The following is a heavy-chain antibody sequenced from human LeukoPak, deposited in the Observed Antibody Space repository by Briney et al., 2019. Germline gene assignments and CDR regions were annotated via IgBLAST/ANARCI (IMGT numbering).Heavy chain of an antibody. V-gene: IGHV1-69*13. CDR3: ARFHCSSTSCYAGAFDI. D-gene: IGHD2-2*01. J-gene: IGHJ3*02. CDR2: IIPIFGTA. Sequence: ASVKVSCKPSGYTFTSKGLSWVRQAPGQGLEWMGGIIPIFGTANYAQKFQGRVTITADESTSTAYMELSSLRSEDTAVYYCARFHCSSTSCYAGAFDIWGQGTMVTVSS. CDR1: GYTFTSKG.